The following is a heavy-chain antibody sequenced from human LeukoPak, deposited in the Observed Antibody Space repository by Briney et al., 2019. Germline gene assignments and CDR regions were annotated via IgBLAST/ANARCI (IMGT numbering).Heavy chain of an antibody. D-gene: IGHD5-18*01. CDR1: GFTFSSYG. Sequence: GGSLRLSCAASGFTFSSYGMSWVRQAPGKGLEWVSAISGSGGSTYYADSVKGRFTISRDNSKNTLYLQMNSLRAEDTAVYYCAKWVGRAMANDYWGQGTLVTVSS. J-gene: IGHJ4*02. V-gene: IGHV3-23*01. CDR3: AKWVGRAMANDY. CDR2: ISGSGGST.